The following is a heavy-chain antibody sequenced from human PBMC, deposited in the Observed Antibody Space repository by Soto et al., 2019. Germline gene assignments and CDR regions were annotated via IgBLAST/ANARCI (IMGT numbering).Heavy chain of an antibody. CDR3: AKDNALGYYFDY. D-gene: IGHD2-2*01. Sequence: GGSLRLSCAASGFTFSSYAMSWVRQAPGKGLEWVSAISGSGGSTYYADSVKGRFTISRDNSKNTLYLQMNSLRAEDTSVYYWAKDNALGYYFDYWGQGTPVTVSS. V-gene: IGHV3-23*01. CDR2: ISGSGGST. CDR1: GFTFSSYA. J-gene: IGHJ4*02.